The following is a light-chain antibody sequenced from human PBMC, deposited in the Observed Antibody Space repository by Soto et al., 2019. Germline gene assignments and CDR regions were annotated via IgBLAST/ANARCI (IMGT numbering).Light chain of an antibody. Sequence: EIVMTQSPDTLSESPGDRATLSCRASQTVRTKLAWYQQKAGQVPRLLIYGASTRATGIPARFSGSGSGTEFTLTISSLQSEDFAVYYCQQYNEWPLTFGGGTKVEIK. V-gene: IGKV3-15*01. CDR1: QTVRTK. CDR3: QQYNEWPLT. CDR2: GAS. J-gene: IGKJ4*01.